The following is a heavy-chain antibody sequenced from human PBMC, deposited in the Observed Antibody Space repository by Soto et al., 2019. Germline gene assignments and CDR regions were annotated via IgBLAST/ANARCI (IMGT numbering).Heavy chain of an antibody. CDR1: GFTVSSNY. CDR3: ARDRPVVRGVTDYYGMDV. D-gene: IGHD3-10*01. V-gene: IGHV3-53*01. J-gene: IGHJ6*02. Sequence: VGSLRLSCAASGFTVSSNYMSWVRQAPGKGLEWVSVIYSGGSTYYADSVKGRFTISRDNSKNTLYLQMNSLRAEDTAVYYCARDRPVVRGVTDYYGMDVWGQGTTVTVSS. CDR2: IYSGGST.